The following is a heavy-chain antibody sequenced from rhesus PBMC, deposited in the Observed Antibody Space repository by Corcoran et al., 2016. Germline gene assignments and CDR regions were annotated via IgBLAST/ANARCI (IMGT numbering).Heavy chain of an antibody. CDR1: GFTSGNSD. J-gene: IGHJ3*01. V-gene: IGHV3S43*01. CDR2: ISSVGSI. D-gene: IGHD3-9*01. Sequence: EVQLVESGGGLVQPGGSLRLSCAAPGFTSGNSDLIWIRQAPGKGLEWVSYISSVGSIYYSDSVKGRFTISRDNAKNTLYLQMSSLRVEDTAVYYCAKDSTRIITVTIYDAFDFWGQGLRVTVSS. CDR3: AKDSTRIITVTIYDAFDF.